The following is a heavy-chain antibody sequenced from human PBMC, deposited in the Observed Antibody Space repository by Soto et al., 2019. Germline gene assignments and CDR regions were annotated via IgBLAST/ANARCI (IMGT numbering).Heavy chain of an antibody. CDR1: GFTFSSYS. V-gene: IGHV3-21*01. CDR3: ARDFQPANTRRDIVVVQADTFYGLDV. D-gene: IGHD2-2*01. CDR2: ISSSSSYI. J-gene: IGHJ6*02. Sequence: GGSLRLSCAASGFTFSSYSMNWVRQAPGKGLEWVSSISSSSSYIYYADSVKGRFTISRDNAKNSLYLQMNSLRAEDTAVYYCARDFQPANTRRDIVVVQADTFYGLDVWGQGTTVTVSS.